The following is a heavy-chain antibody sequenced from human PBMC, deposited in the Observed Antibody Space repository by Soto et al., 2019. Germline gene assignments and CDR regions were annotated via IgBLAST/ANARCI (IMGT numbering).Heavy chain of an antibody. V-gene: IGHV4-34*01. D-gene: IGHD3-9*01. CDR2: INHSGST. J-gene: IGHJ4*02. CDR1: GGSFSGYY. CDR3: ARSRCLRYFDWLLYPTGIDY. Sequence: SETLSLTCAVYGGSFSGYYWSWIRQPPGKGLEWIGEINHSGSTNYNPSLKSRVTISVDTSKNQFSLKLSSVTAADTAVYYCARSRCLRYFDWLLYPTGIDYWGQGTLVTVSS.